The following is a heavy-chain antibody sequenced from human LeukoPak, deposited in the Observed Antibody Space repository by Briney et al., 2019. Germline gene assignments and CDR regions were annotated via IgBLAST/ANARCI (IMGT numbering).Heavy chain of an antibody. V-gene: IGHV3-53*01. Sequence: GGPLRLSCAASGFTVSSDYMAWVRQAPGKELDWVSIIYSGGNTYYADSVKGRFTISRDNSKNILYLQMNNLRAEDTAVYYCARDAYRYENDGFFDNWGQGTLVTVSS. CDR2: IYSGGNT. J-gene: IGHJ4*02. D-gene: IGHD3-10*01. CDR1: GFTVSSDY. CDR3: ARDAYRYENDGFFDN.